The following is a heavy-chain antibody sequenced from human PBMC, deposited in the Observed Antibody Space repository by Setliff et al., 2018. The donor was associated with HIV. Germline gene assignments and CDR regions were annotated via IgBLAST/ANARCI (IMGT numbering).Heavy chain of an antibody. Sequence: ASVKVSCKVSGYTVTELSINWVRQAPGKGPEWMGGFDPEDNKIVYAQKFQGRVTTTEDTSASTAYMELSSLRSEDTAVYYCARSPGDYLFDYWGQGTLVTVSS. CDR1: GYTVTELS. V-gene: IGHV1-24*01. CDR3: ARSPGDYLFDY. D-gene: IGHD4-17*01. CDR2: FDPEDNKI. J-gene: IGHJ4*02.